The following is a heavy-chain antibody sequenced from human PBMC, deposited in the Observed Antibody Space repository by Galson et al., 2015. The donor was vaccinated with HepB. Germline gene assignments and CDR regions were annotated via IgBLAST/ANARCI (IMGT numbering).Heavy chain of an antibody. CDR3: ARENYYDSSGLDY. CDR2: IYSGGST. D-gene: IGHD3-22*01. J-gene: IGHJ4*02. V-gene: IGHV3-66*01. Sequence: SLRLSCAASGFTVSSNYMSWVRQAPGKGLEWVSVIYSGGSTYYADSVKGRFTISRDNSKNTLYLQMNSLRAEDTAVYYCARENYYDSSGLDYWGQGTLVTVSS. CDR1: GFTVSSNY.